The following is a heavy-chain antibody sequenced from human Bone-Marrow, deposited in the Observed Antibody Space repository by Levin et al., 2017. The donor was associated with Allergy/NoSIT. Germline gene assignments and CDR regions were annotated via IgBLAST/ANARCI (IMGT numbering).Heavy chain of an antibody. Sequence: SQTLSLTCAVSGYSISSAYYWGWIRQPPGEGLEWIGSIYHSGSTYYNPSLMSRVTISIDTSKNHFSLKLSSVTAADTAVYYCARDSRISWYFSWGQGTLVTVSS. CDR1: GYSISSAYY. D-gene: IGHD6-13*01. J-gene: IGHJ4*02. CDR3: ARDSRISWYFS. V-gene: IGHV4-38-2*01. CDR2: IYHSGST.